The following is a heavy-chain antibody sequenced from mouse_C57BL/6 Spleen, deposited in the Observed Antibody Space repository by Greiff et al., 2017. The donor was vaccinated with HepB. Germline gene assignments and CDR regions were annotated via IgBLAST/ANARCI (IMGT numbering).Heavy chain of an antibody. Sequence: EVQGVESGGGLVKPGGSLKLSCAASGFTFSSYAMSWVRQTPEKRLEWVATISDGGSYTYYPDNVKGRFTISRDNAKNNLYLQMSHLKSEDTAMYYCARDDGYYPPAYWGQGTLVTVSA. CDR2: ISDGGSYT. J-gene: IGHJ3*01. V-gene: IGHV5-4*01. CDR3: ARDDGYYPPAY. CDR1: GFTFSSYA. D-gene: IGHD2-3*01.